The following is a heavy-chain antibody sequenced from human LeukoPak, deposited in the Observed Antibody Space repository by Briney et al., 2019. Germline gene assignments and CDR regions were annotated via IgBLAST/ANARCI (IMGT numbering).Heavy chain of an antibody. Sequence: GGSLRLSCAASGFTFSNHYMHWVRQAPGKGLVSVSRIDPNGRYTSYADSVKGRFTISRDNSKNTLYLQMKSLRAEDTAVYYCARTDETAPAEDFQHWGQGTLVTVSS. D-gene: IGHD2-21*02. CDR3: ARTDETAPAEDFQH. J-gene: IGHJ1*01. CDR1: GFTFSNHY. CDR2: IDPNGRYT. V-gene: IGHV3-74*01.